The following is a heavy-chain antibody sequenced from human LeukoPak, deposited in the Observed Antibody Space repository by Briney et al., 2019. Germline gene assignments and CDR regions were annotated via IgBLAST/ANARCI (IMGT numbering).Heavy chain of an antibody. CDR2: ISGSSSYT. CDR3: AREVTAAGNYYYGMDV. D-gene: IGHD6-13*01. V-gene: IGHV3-11*06. Sequence: PGGSLRLSCAASGFTFSDYYMSWIRQAPGKGLEWVSYISGSSSYTNYADSVKGRFTISRDNAKNSLYLQMNSLRAEDTAVYYCAREVTAAGNYYYGMDVWGQGTTVTVSS. CDR1: GFTFSDYY. J-gene: IGHJ6*02.